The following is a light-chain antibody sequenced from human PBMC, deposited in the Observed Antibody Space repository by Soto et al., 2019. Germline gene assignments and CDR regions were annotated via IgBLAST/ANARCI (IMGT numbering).Light chain of an antibody. J-gene: IGKJ5*01. CDR1: QTIRGL. CDR3: QQRHNWPIT. V-gene: IGKV3-11*01. Sequence: EIVLTQSPATLSLSPGERATLSCRTSQTIRGLLNWYQQRPGQAPRLLIYDTSNRATDIPARFSGSGSGTDFILTSGSLYPEDFEVYFCQQRHNWPITVGQGTRLDIK. CDR2: DTS.